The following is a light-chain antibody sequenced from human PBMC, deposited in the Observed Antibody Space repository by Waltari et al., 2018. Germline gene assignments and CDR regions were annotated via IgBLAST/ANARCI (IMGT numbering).Light chain of an antibody. CDR3: CSYAGSSTLV. Sequence: TISCTGTSSDVGSYNLVSWYQQHPGKAPKLMIYEGSKRPSGVSNRFSGSKSGNTASLTISGLQAEDEADYYCCSYAGSSTLVFGGGTKLTVL. CDR2: EGS. V-gene: IGLV2-23*01. J-gene: IGLJ3*02. CDR1: SSDVGSYNL.